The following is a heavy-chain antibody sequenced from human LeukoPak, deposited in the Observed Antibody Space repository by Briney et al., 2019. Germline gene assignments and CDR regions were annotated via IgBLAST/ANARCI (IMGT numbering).Heavy chain of an antibody. CDR3: ATSYSGYDWGGY. CDR1: GYTFTSYG. V-gene: IGHV1-2*02. D-gene: IGHD5-12*01. CDR2: INPNSGGT. J-gene: IGHJ4*02. Sequence: ASVKVSCKASGYTFTSYGISWVRQAPGQGLEWMGWINPNSGGTYYGQKFQGRVTMTRDTSISTAYMELSSLRSEDTAVYYCATSYSGYDWGGYWGQGTLVTVSS.